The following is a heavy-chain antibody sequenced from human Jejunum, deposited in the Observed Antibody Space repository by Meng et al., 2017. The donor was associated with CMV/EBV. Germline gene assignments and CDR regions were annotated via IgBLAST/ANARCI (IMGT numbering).Heavy chain of an antibody. CDR3: AHRMAYSSSWNSGWFDS. V-gene: IGHV2-5*02. CDR2: IYWDDDK. Sequence: IATSGVGVGWIRQAPGKALEWLVFIYWDDDKRYSPSLKNRLTITKDTTQNEVVLTMTDMDPADTATYYCAHRMAYSSSWNSGWFDSWGQGTPVTVSS. CDR1: IATSGVG. D-gene: IGHD6-13*01. J-gene: IGHJ5*01.